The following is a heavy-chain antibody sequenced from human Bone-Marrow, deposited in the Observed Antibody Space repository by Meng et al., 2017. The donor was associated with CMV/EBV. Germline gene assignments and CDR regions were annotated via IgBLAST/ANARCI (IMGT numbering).Heavy chain of an antibody. CDR1: GFSLRSYD. CDR3: ARGGSSTYYYYYGMDV. V-gene: IGHV3-13*01. J-gene: IGHJ6*01. Sequence: GESLKISCAASGFSLRSYDIHWVRQATGKGLEWVSGIGSAGDTYYADSVKGRFTITRENAKNSLYLQMNSLRAEDTAVYYCARGGSSTYYYYYGMDVWGQGTTVTVSS. D-gene: IGHD6-13*01. CDR2: IGSAGDT.